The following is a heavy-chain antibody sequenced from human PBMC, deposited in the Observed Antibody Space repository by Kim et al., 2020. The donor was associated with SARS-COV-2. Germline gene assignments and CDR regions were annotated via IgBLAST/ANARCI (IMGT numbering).Heavy chain of an antibody. CDR2: IWYDGSNK. D-gene: IGHD6-13*01. CDR3: ARDEYSSSLLSYYYYYGMDV. V-gene: IGHV3-33*01. J-gene: IGHJ6*02. CDR1: GFTFSSYG. Sequence: GGSLRLSCAASGFTFSSYGMHWVRQAPGKGLEWVAVIWYDGSNKYYADSVKGRFTISRDNSKNTLYLQMNSLRAEDTAVYYCARDEYSSSLLSYYYYYGMDVWGQGTTVTVSS.